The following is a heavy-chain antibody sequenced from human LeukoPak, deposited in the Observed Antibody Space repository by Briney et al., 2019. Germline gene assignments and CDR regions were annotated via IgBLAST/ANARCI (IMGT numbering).Heavy chain of an antibody. CDR1: GYTFTGYY. J-gene: IGHJ6*03. CDR3: ARVDSDPYYYYMDV. Sequence: GASVKVSCKASGYTFTGYYMHWVRQAPGQGLEWMGWISAYNGNTNYAQKLQGRVTMTTDTSTSTAYMELRSLRSDDTAVYYCARVDSDPYYYYMDVWGKGTTVTISS. CDR2: ISAYNGNT. V-gene: IGHV1-18*04. D-gene: IGHD2-21*01.